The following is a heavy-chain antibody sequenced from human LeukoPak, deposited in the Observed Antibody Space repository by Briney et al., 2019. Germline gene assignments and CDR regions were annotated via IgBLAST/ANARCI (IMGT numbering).Heavy chain of an antibody. Sequence: GGSLRLSCVVSGFTVSNAWMSWVRQAPGKGLEWVSAISGSGGSTYYADSVKGRFTISRDNSKNTLYLQMNSLRAEDTAVYYCARGDHYYEDAFDIWGQGTMVTVSS. CDR1: GFTVSNAW. CDR2: ISGSGGST. D-gene: IGHD3-22*01. J-gene: IGHJ3*02. CDR3: ARGDHYYEDAFDI. V-gene: IGHV3-23*01.